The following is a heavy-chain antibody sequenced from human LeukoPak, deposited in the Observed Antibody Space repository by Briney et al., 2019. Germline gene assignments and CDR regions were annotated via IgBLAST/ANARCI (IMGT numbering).Heavy chain of an antibody. CDR2: INPNSGGT. Sequence: GASVKVSCKASGYTFTGYYMHWVRQAPGQGLEWMGWINPNSGGTNYAQKFQGRVTMTRDTSISTAYMELSRLRSDDTAVYYCARVLRTTTSVYGYWGQGTLVTVSS. D-gene: IGHD2-8*01. CDR3: ARVLRTTTSVYGY. V-gene: IGHV1-2*02. J-gene: IGHJ4*02. CDR1: GYTFTGYY.